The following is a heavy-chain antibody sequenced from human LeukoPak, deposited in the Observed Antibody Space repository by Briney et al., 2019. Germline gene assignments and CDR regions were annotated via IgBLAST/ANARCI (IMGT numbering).Heavy chain of an antibody. CDR2: IIPISGTA. J-gene: IGHJ4*02. CDR1: GGTFSSYA. CDR3: ARDSFRLRLGELSESPPWLADY. D-gene: IGHD3-16*02. Sequence: SVKVSCKASGGTFSSYAISWVRQAPGQGLEWMGRIIPISGTANYAQKFQGRVTITTDESTSTAYMELSSLRSEDTAVYYCARDSFRLRLGELSESPPWLADYWGQGTLVTVSS. V-gene: IGHV1-69*05.